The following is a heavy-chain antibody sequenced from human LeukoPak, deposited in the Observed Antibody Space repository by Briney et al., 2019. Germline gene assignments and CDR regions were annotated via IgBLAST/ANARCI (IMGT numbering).Heavy chain of an antibody. J-gene: IGHJ4*02. CDR3: ARGPPMVRGVKFDY. V-gene: IGHV3-30*04. CDR2: ISYDGSNK. CDR1: GFTFSSYA. Sequence: GKSLRLSCAASGFTFSSYAMHWVRQAPGKGLEWVAVISYDGSNKYYADSVKGRFTISRDNSKNTLYLQMNSLRAEDTAVYYCARGPPMVRGVKFDYWGQGTLVTVSS. D-gene: IGHD3-10*01.